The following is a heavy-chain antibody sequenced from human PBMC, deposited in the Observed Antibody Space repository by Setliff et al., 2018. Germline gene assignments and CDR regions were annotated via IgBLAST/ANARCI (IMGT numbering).Heavy chain of an antibody. CDR3: ARGYAARVGFGNWFDP. D-gene: IGHD6-6*01. V-gene: IGHV4-61*02. CDR2: IHPSGST. J-gene: IGHJ5*02. CDR1: GDSISSGSYH. Sequence: ASETLSLTCTVSGDSISSGSYHWSWIRKPAGKGLEWIGRIHPSGSTNYNSSLKSRVTISVDTSKNQFSLKLSSVTAADTAVFYCARGYAARVGFGNWFDPWGQGTLVTVSS.